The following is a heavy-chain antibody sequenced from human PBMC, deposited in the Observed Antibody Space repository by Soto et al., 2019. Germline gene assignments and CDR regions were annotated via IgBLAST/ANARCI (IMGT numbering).Heavy chain of an antibody. CDR3: TREGTGRLRYAFDV. J-gene: IGHJ3*01. CDR2: ASAAGGTT. Sequence: QVQLVESGGGVDPPGTSLRLSCPASGFTFSDHGMHWVLQAPGKGLEWVAVASAAGGTTYYADSVKGRLTLSRDNSRNTLSLQMNSLTSGDTAVYYCTREGTGRLRYAFDVWGQGTVVTVYS. V-gene: IGHV3-30*03. D-gene: IGHD2-8*02. CDR1: GFTFSDHG.